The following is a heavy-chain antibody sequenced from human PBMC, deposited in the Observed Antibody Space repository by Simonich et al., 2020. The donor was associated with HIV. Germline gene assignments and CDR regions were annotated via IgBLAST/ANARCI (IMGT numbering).Heavy chain of an antibody. V-gene: IGHV3-30*07. D-gene: IGHD3-10*01. Sequence: QVQLVESGGGVVQPGRSLRLSCAASGFTFSSYAMHWVRQAPGKGLEWVAVISYDGSNKNYADSVKGRFTISRDNSKNTLYLQMNSLRAEDTAVYYCARVGKGSGMGALDVWGKGTTVTVSS. CDR1: GFTFSSYA. CDR2: ISYDGSNK. CDR3: ARVGKGSGMGALDV. J-gene: IGHJ6*04.